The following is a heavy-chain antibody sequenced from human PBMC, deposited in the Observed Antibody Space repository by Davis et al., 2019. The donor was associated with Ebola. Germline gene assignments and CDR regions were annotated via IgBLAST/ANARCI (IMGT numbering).Heavy chain of an antibody. D-gene: IGHD2-21*01. CDR2: INHSGST. CDR1: GGSFSGYY. Sequence: MPSETLSLTCAVYGGSFSGYYWSWIRQPPGKGLEWIGEINHSGSTGYNPSLKSRVTISVDTSKNQFSLKLSSVTAADTAVFYCARACGYSCFDYWGQGTLVTVSS. V-gene: IGHV4-34*01. J-gene: IGHJ4*02. CDR3: ARACGYSCFDY.